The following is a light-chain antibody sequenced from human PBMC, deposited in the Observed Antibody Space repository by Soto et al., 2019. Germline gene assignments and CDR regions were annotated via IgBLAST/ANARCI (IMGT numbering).Light chain of an antibody. V-gene: IGKV3-11*01. CDR3: QQRNSWPPTFT. CDR2: DAS. CDR1: QSVSSY. Sequence: IVLTQSPSTLSLSPGERATLSCRASQSVSSYLAWYQQKPGQAPRLLIYDASNRATGIPARFSGSGSGTDFTLTISSLEPEDFAVYYCQQRNSWPPTFTFGQGTLLEIK. J-gene: IGKJ5*01.